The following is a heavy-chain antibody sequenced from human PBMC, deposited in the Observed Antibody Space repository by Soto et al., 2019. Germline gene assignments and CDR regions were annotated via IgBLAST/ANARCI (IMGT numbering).Heavy chain of an antibody. Sequence: GESLKISCEGSGYDFANYWIAWVRQMPGKGLEWMGIIYPGDSDTRYSPSFQGQVTISADKSISTAYLQWSSLKASDTAMYYCARPSYYYDSSGYYPDAFDIWGQGTMVTVSS. CDR3: ARPSYYYDSSGYYPDAFDI. CDR1: GYDFANYW. CDR2: IYPGDSDT. V-gene: IGHV5-51*01. J-gene: IGHJ3*02. D-gene: IGHD3-22*01.